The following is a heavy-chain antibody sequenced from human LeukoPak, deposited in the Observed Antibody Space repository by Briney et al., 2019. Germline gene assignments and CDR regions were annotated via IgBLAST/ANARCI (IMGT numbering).Heavy chain of an antibody. V-gene: IGHV3-53*01. CDR3: ARVRSGSLDY. J-gene: IGHJ4*02. CDR1: GFSVGSNY. CDR2: IYSGGST. Sequence: GGSLRLSCAASGFSVGSNYMTWVRQAPGKGLEWVSVIYSGGSTYYGDSVKGRFTISRDNAKNSLYLQMDSLKAEDTAVYYCARVRSGSLDYWGQGTLVTVSS. D-gene: IGHD1-26*01.